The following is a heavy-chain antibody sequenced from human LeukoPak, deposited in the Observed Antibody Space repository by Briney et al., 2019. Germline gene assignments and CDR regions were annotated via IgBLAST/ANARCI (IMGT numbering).Heavy chain of an antibody. CDR2: IYTSGST. CDR3: ARANYYDSSGYSRGVFDI. Sequence: PSETLSLTCTVSGGSISSYYWSWIRQPAGKGLEWIGRIYTSGSTNYNPSLKSRVTMSVDTSKNQFSLKLSSVTAADTAVYYCARANYYDSSGYSRGVFDIWGQGTMVTVSS. J-gene: IGHJ3*02. D-gene: IGHD3-22*01. CDR1: GGSISSYY. V-gene: IGHV4-4*07.